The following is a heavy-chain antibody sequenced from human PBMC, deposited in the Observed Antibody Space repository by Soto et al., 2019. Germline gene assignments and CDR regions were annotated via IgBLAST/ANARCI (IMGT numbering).Heavy chain of an antibody. CDR2: ISYDGSNK. CDR3: AKWALRLSRAEGVNWFDP. J-gene: IGHJ5*02. V-gene: IGHV3-30*18. CDR1: GFTFSSYG. Sequence: QVQLLESGGGLVQPGGSLRLSCAASGFTFSSYGMHWVRQAPGKGLEWVAVISYDGSNKYYADSVKGRFTISRDNSKNTLYLQMNSLRAEDTAVYYCAKWALRLSRAEGVNWFDPWGQGTLVTVSS. D-gene: IGHD5-12*01.